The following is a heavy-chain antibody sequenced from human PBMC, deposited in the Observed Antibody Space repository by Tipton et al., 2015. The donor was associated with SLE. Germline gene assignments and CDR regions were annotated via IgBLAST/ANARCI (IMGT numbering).Heavy chain of an antibody. CDR3: ARELLWFRGYGMDV. Sequence: TLSLTCAVSGDSISSTTFYWGWVRQPPGKGLEWVAVISYDGSNKYYADSVKGRFTISRDNSKNTLYLQMNSLRAEDTAVYYCARELLWFRGYGMDVWGQGTTVTVSS. CDR2: ISYDGSNK. D-gene: IGHD3-10*01. V-gene: IGHV3-30*04. CDR1: GDSISSTT. J-gene: IGHJ6*02.